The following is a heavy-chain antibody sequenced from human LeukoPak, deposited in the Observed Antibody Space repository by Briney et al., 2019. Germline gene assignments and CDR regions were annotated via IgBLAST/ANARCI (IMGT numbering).Heavy chain of an antibody. CDR3: ARLIAAAATFDY. CDR2: IYSGGST. J-gene: IGHJ4*02. D-gene: IGHD6-13*01. V-gene: IGHV3-66*01. Sequence: GGSLRLSCAASGFTFDDYGMSWVRQAPGKGLEWVSVIYSGGSTYYADSVKGRFTISRDNSKNTLYLQMNSLRAEDTAVYYCARLIAAAATFDYWGQGTLVTVSS. CDR1: GFTFDDYG.